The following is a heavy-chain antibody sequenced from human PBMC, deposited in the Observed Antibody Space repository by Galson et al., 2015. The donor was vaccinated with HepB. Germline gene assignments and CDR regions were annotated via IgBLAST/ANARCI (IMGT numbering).Heavy chain of an antibody. CDR1: GGTFSSYA. V-gene: IGHV1-69*13. Sequence: SVKVSCKASGGTFSSYAISWVRQAPGQGLEWMGGIIPIFGTANYAQKFQGRVTITADESTSTAYMELSSLRSEDTAVYYCARRPGDYYDSSGYAVWGQGTLVTVSS. J-gene: IGHJ4*02. CDR2: IIPIFGTA. CDR3: ARRPGDYYDSSGYAV. D-gene: IGHD3-22*01.